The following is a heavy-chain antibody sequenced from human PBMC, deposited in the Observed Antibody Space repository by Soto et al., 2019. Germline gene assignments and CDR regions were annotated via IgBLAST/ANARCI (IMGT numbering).Heavy chain of an antibody. V-gene: IGHV3-72*01. CDR1: GFSFSDHD. CDR2: SKDKAKSYTT. J-gene: IGHJ4*02. Sequence: GGSLRLSCAAFGFSFSDHDMDWVRQAPGKGLEWVGRSKDKAKSYTTDYAASVKGRFTISRDDSENSLSLQMNDLKTEDTAVYYCVRVGNNVKVDYWGQGTLVTVSS. CDR3: VRVGNNVKVDY. D-gene: IGHD2-8*01.